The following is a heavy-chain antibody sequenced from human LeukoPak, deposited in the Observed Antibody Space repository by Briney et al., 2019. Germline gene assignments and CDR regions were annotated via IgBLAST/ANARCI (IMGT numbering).Heavy chain of an antibody. Sequence: PGGSLRLSCAASGFTFSSYPMNWVRQAPGKGLEWISYISSSSSAMNYVASVKGRFTISRDNAKNSLYLQMTSLREEDTAVYFCTRDAGRGEDYWGQGTLVTVSS. CDR1: GFTFSSYP. D-gene: IGHD3-16*01. CDR2: ISSSSSAM. J-gene: IGHJ4*02. CDR3: TRDAGRGEDY. V-gene: IGHV3-48*02.